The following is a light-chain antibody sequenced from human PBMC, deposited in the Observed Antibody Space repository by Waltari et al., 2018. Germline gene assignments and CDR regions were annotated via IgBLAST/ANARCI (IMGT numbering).Light chain of an antibody. CDR3: CSYAGSSKGV. Sequence: QSALTQPASVSGSPGQSIPISCTGTSRDSGSSHLVSWYHQHPGKAPKLMIYEGSKRPSGVSNRFSGSKSGNTASLTISGLQAEDEADYYCCSYAGSSKGVFGGGTKLTVL. CDR2: EGS. V-gene: IGLV2-23*01. CDR1: SRDSGSSHL. J-gene: IGLJ2*01.